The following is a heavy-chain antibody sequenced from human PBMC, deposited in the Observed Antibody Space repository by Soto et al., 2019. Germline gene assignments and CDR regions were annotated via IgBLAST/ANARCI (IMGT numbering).Heavy chain of an antibody. CDR3: ARERVRVVAATITHYYGMDV. Sequence: PGGSLRLSCAGSGFTFGDSYMSWIRQAPGKGLEWLSYISPGSRYPAYADSVKGRFTISRDNAKRALYLQMMSLTAEDTAVYYCARERVRVVAATITHYYGMDVWGQGTTVTVSS. CDR1: GFTFGDSY. CDR2: ISPGSRYP. J-gene: IGHJ6*02. V-gene: IGHV3-11*05. D-gene: IGHD2-2*01.